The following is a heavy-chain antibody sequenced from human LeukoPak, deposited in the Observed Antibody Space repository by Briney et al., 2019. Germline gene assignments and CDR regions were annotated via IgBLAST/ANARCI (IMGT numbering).Heavy chain of an antibody. CDR3: ASGYFVHTFDF. Sequence: ASGTLSLTCTVSGVSIRSTSYYWGWIRQPPGKGLEWIGSIYFSGNTYYNPSLKTRVTISIDTSKNQFSLKLTSVTAADTAIFYCASGYFVHTFDFWGQGTLGTVSS. V-gene: IGHV4-39*01. J-gene: IGHJ4*02. D-gene: IGHD2-2*03. CDR2: IYFSGNT. CDR1: GVSIRSTSYY.